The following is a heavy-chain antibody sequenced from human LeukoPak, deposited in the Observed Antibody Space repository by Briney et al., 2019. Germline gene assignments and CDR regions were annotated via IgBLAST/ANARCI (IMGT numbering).Heavy chain of an antibody. V-gene: IGHV3-30-3*01. CDR1: GFTFSSYA. CDR3: ARGDRGAYYFDY. J-gene: IGHJ4*02. Sequence: PGGSLRLSCAASGFTFSSYAMHWVRQAPGKGLEWVAVISYDGSNKYYADSVKGRFTISRDNSKNTLYLQMNSLRAEDTAVYYCARGDRGAYYFDYWGQGTLVTVSS. D-gene: IGHD3-16*01. CDR2: ISYDGSNK.